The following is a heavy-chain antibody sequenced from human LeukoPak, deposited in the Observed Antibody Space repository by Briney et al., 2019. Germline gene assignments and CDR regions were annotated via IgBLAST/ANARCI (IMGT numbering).Heavy chain of an antibody. V-gene: IGHV1-69*05. D-gene: IGHD2-15*01. Sequence: ASVKVSCKASGYTFTGYYMHWVRQAPGQGLEWMGGIIPIFGTANYAQKFQGRVTITTDESTSTAHMELSSLRSVDTAVYYCASYIVVGGWFDPWGQGTLVTVSS. CDR2: IIPIFGTA. J-gene: IGHJ5*02. CDR3: ASYIVVGGWFDP. CDR1: GYTFTGYY.